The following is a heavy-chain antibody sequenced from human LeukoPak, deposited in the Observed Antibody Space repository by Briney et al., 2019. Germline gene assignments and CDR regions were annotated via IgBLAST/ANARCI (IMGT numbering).Heavy chain of an antibody. Sequence: GGTLRLSCAASGFTISSYAMSWVRQAPGKGLEWVSAISGSGGSTYYADSVKGRFTISRDNSKNTLYLQMNSLRAEDTAVYYCAKDGSPSGAFDIWGQGTMVTVSS. CDR2: ISGSGGST. J-gene: IGHJ3*02. CDR3: AKDGSPSGAFDI. D-gene: IGHD1-26*01. V-gene: IGHV3-23*01. CDR1: GFTISSYA.